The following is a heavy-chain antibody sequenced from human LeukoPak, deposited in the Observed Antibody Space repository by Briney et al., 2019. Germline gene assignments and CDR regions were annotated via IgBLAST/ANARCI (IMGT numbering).Heavy chain of an antibody. CDR3: AKDPSYDILTGYYIS. Sequence: LRLSWAASGFTFDDYAMHWVRQAPGKGLEWVSGISWNSGSIGYADSVKGRFTISRDNAKNSLYLQMNSLRAEDTALYYCAKDPSYDILTGYYISWGQGTLVTVSS. V-gene: IGHV3-9*01. CDR2: ISWNSGSI. J-gene: IGHJ4*02. CDR1: GFTFDDYA. D-gene: IGHD3-9*01.